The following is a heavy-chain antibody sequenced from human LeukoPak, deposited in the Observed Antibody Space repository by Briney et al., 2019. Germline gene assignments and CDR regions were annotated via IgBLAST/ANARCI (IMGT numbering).Heavy chain of an antibody. CDR3: AAYSSSSSGGYYYYYMDV. J-gene: IGHJ6*03. CDR2: ISGSGGST. V-gene: IGHV3-23*01. D-gene: IGHD6-6*01. CDR1: GFTFSSYA. Sequence: PGGSLRLSCAASGFTFSSYAMSWVRQAPGKGLEWVSAISGSGGSTYYADSVKGRFTISRDNSKNTLYLQMNSLRAEDTAVYYCAAYSSSSSGGYYYYYMDVWGKGTAVTVSS.